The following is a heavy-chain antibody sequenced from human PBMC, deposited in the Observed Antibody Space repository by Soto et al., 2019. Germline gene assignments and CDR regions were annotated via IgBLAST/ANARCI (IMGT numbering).Heavy chain of an antibody. J-gene: IGHJ4*02. CDR3: ARAPRDRGYSYVPDLYFDY. CDR1: GYTFTSYG. D-gene: IGHD5-18*01. Sequence: ASVKVSCKASGYTFTSYGISWVRQAPGQGLEWMGWISAYNGNTNYAQKLQGRVTMTTDTSTSTAYMELRSLRSDDTAVYYCARAPRDRGYSYVPDLYFDYWGQGTLVTVSS. CDR2: ISAYNGNT. V-gene: IGHV1-18*01.